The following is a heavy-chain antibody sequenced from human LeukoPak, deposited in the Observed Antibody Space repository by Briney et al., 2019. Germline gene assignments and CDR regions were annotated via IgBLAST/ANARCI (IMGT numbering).Heavy chain of an antibody. Sequence: ASVKVSCKASGYTFIGYYMHWVRQAPGQGLEWMGWINPNSGGTNYAQRFQGRATMTRDTSISTAYMELSRLRSDDTAVYYCARDNASGSYNFDYWGQGTLVTVSS. CDR3: ARDNASGSYNFDY. CDR1: GYTFIGYY. J-gene: IGHJ4*02. D-gene: IGHD1-26*01. CDR2: INPNSGGT. V-gene: IGHV1-2*02.